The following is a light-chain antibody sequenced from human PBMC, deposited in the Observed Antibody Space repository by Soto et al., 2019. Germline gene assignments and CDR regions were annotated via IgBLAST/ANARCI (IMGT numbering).Light chain of an antibody. CDR3: GSYTSDSTL. J-gene: IGLJ2*01. V-gene: IGLV2-14*03. CDR1: SSDVGGYNF. Sequence: QSALTQPASVSGSPGQSITISCTGTSSDVGGYNFVSWYQQHPAKAPKLIIYDVSNRPSGVPIRFSASKSGSTAPLTISGLQAEDEADYYCGSYTSDSTLFGGETKVTVL. CDR2: DVS.